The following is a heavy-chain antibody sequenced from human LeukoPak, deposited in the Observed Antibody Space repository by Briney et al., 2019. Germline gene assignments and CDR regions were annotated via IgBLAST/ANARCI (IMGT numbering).Heavy chain of an antibody. Sequence: GGSLRLSCAASGFTFNSYRMNWVRQAPGKGLEWVSGINWNGGSTGYADSVKGRFTISRDNAKNSLYLQMNSLRAEDTALYYCARGIDYYDSSGYYYGRFLFDYWGQGTLVTVSS. D-gene: IGHD3-22*01. V-gene: IGHV3-20*04. CDR1: GFTFNSYR. CDR2: INWNGGST. J-gene: IGHJ4*02. CDR3: ARGIDYYDSSGYYYGRFLFDY.